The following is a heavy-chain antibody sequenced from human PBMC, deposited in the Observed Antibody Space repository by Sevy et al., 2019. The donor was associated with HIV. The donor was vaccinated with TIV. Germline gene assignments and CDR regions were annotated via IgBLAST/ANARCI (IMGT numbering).Heavy chain of an antibody. J-gene: IGHJ4*02. CDR2: ISSSSSTI. Sequence: GGSLRLSFAASGFTFSSYSMNWVRQAPGKGLEWVSYISSSSSTIYYADSVKGRFTISRDNAKNSLYLQMNSLRDEDTTVYYCARAKNYDFWSGSPLFDYWGQGTLVTVSS. CDR1: GFTFSSYS. V-gene: IGHV3-48*02. D-gene: IGHD3-3*01. CDR3: ARAKNYDFWSGSPLFDY.